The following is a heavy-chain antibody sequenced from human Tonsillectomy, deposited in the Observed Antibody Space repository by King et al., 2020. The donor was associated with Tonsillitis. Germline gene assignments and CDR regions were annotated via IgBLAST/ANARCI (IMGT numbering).Heavy chain of an antibody. V-gene: IGHV5-51*01. CDR2: IYPGDSDP. CDR3: ARSPPYGDPNKELPF. D-gene: IGHD4-17*01. Sequence: QLVQSGAEVKKPGESLKVSCKASGYSFTSYWIAWVRQMPGKGLEWMGSIYPGDSDPRYSPSFQGQVTISADKSISTAYLQWSSLEASDTAMYYCARSPPYGDPNKELPFWGQGTLVTVSS. J-gene: IGHJ4*02. CDR1: GYSFTSYW.